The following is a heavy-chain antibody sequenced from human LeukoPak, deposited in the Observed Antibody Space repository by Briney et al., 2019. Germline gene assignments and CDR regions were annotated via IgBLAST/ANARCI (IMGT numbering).Heavy chain of an antibody. CDR3: ARERGSGYYYLGY. CDR2: IYYSGST. CDR1: GGSVSSGSYY. D-gene: IGHD3-22*01. J-gene: IGHJ4*02. Sequence: SETLSLTCTVSGGSVSSGSYYWSWIRQPPGKGLEWIGYIYYSGSTNYNPSLKSRVTISEDTSKNQFSLKLSSVTAADTAVYYCARERGSGYYYLGYWGQGTLVTVSS. V-gene: IGHV4-61*01.